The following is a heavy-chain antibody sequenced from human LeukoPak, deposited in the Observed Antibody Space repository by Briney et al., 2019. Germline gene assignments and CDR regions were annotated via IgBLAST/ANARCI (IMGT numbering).Heavy chain of an antibody. J-gene: IGHJ4*02. D-gene: IGHD2-2*01. V-gene: IGHV1-2*02. Sequence: VASVKVSCKASGYTFTDYYLHWVRQAPGQGGEWMGWINPNSGDTNYAQKFQGRVTMTRDTSISTAHMELSRLRSDDTAVYYCARANFLYCSSTTCLFDYWGQGTLVIVSS. CDR1: GYTFTDYY. CDR3: ARANFLYCSSTTCLFDY. CDR2: INPNSGDT.